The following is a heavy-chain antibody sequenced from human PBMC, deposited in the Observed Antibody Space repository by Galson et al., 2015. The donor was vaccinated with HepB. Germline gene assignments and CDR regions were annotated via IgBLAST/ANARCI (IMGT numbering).Heavy chain of an antibody. CDR2: LLPIFGTP. J-gene: IGHJ3*02. CDR3: AREPVSFFDSHGVSAFDI. Sequence: SVKVSCKASGGTFSSYTIHWVRQAPEQGLEWMGGLLPIFGTPNYAQNFQGRVTITADESTNTVYLELSSLRSADTTVYYCAREPVSFFDSHGVSAFDIWGQGTLVTVSS. V-gene: IGHV1-69*13. D-gene: IGHD2-8*01. CDR1: GGTFSSYT.